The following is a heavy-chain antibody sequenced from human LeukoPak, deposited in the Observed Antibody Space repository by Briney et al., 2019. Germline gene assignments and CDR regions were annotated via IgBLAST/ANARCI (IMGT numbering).Heavy chain of an antibody. CDR3: ARAQWRTYSYYYMGV. CDR1: GFTFSSYA. CDR2: IYSGGST. V-gene: IGHV3-53*01. Sequence: GRSLRLSCAASGFTFSSYAMHWVRQAPGKGLEWISVIYSGGSTYYADSVKGRFTISRDDSKNTLYLQMNSLRAEDTAIYYCARAQWRTYSYYYMGVWGKGTTVTVSS. D-gene: IGHD6-19*01. J-gene: IGHJ6*03.